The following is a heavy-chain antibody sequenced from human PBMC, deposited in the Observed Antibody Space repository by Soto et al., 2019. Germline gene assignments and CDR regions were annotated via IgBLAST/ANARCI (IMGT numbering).Heavy chain of an antibody. Sequence: QLQLQESGSGLVKPSQTLSLTCGVSGGSINSGDYAWSWIRQPPGKGLEWMGYVYHSGRTYYNPSLKCRVTILIDRSKNQFSLKLSSVTAAGTAVYYCAGIRIAAAGGGLDVWGQGTTVTVSS. D-gene: IGHD6-13*01. J-gene: IGHJ6*02. CDR2: VYHSGRT. CDR3: AGIRIAAAGGGLDV. CDR1: GGSINSGDYA. V-gene: IGHV4-30-2*01.